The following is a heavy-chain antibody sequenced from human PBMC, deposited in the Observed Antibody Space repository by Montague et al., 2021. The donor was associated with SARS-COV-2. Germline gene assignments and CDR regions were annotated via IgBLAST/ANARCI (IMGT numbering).Heavy chain of an antibody. V-gene: IGHV4-59*12. J-gene: IGHJ5*02. CDR3: ARLRRGTYYVSFDP. CDR1: GGSITNYY. CDR2: IYYSATT. D-gene: IGHD1-26*01. Sequence: SETLSLTCTDSGGSITNYYWTWIRQSPGRGLEWIGYIYYSATTNYNPSLKSRVTMSIDTSKNQLSLSLSSVTAADSAVYYCARLRRGTYYVSFDPWGQGALVSVSS.